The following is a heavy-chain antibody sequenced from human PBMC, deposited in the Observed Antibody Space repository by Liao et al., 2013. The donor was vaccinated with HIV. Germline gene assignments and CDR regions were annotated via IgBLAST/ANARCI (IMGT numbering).Heavy chain of an antibody. D-gene: IGHD6-13*01. CDR1: GGPISNYY. Sequence: QVQLQESGPGLVKPSETLSLTCTVSGGPISNYYWSWIRQPPGKGLEWIGYIYSSGSTTYKPSLKRRVTISLDTSKKQFSLKLSSVTAADTAVYYCARSYSSSWYSDYWGQGTLVTVSS. CDR3: ARSYSSSWYSDY. J-gene: IGHJ4*02. V-gene: IGHV4-59*01. CDR2: IYSSGST.